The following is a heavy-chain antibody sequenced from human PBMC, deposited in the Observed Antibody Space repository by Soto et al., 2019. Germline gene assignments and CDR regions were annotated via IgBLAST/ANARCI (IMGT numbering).Heavy chain of an antibody. CDR2: IYYSGST. V-gene: IGHV4-30-4*01. J-gene: IGHJ5*02. D-gene: IGHD3-10*01. CDR3: ARVGYYGSGSPINWFDP. Sequence: SETLSLTCTVSGGSISSGDYYWSWIRQPPGKGLEWIGYIYYSGSTYYNPSLKSRVTISVDTSKNQFSLKLSSVTAADTAVYYCARVGYYGSGSPINWFDPWGQGTLVTVSS. CDR1: GGSISSGDYY.